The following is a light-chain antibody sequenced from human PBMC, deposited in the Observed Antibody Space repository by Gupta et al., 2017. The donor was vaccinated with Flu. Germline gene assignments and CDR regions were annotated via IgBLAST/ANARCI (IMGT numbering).Light chain of an antibody. CDR3: EAWDDSLSGSYV. CDR1: SSNIGSNY. J-gene: IGLJ1*01. V-gene: IGLV1-47*01. CDR2: RNN. Sequence: QSVLTQPPSASGTPGQRVTISCSGSSSNIGSNYVYWYQQLPGTAPKLLIYRNNQRHSGVPDRVSGSKSGTSASLAISGLRSEDEADYYCEAWDDSLSGSYVFGTGTKVTVL.